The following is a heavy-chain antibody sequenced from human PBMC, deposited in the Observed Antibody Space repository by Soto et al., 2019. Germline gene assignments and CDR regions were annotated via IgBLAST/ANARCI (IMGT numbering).Heavy chain of an antibody. D-gene: IGHD3-3*01. J-gene: IGHJ4*02. CDR1: GFTFTSSA. Sequence: ASVKVSCKASGFTFTSSAMQWVRQARGQRLEWIGWISVDSGNTNYAQKLQDRVTMTTDTSTSTAYMELRSLRSDDTAVYYCARCSYDFWSGYSPGGFADYWGQGTLVTVSS. CDR3: ARCSYDFWSGYSPGGFADY. V-gene: IGHV1-18*01. CDR2: ISVDSGNT.